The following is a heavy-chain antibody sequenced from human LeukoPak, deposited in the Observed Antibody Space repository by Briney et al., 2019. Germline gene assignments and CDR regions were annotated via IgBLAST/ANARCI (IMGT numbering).Heavy chain of an antibody. D-gene: IGHD1-26*01. CDR2: ISSSSSYI. CDR3: ARALASGSSAFDY. V-gene: IGHV3-21*01. J-gene: IGHJ4*02. Sequence: GGSLRLSCAASGFTFSSSSMNWVRQAPGKGLEWVSSISSSSSYIYFADSVKGRFTISRDNAKSSVYLQMNSLRAEDTAVYYWARALASGSSAFDYWGQGTLVTVSS. CDR1: GFTFSSSS.